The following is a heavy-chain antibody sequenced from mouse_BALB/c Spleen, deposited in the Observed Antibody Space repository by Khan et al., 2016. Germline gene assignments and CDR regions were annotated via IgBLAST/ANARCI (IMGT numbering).Heavy chain of an antibody. CDR1: GYTFTDYA. Sequence: VQLQESGAELVRPGVSVKISCKGSGYTFTDYALHWVKQSHAKSLEWIGIISTYYGDVTYNQKFKDRATMTVDKSSGTTYLQLARLTSEDSAIYDCSRGTSALYYSLDYWGQGTSVTVSS. V-gene: IGHV1S137*01. J-gene: IGHJ4*01. CDR2: ISTYYGDV. D-gene: IGHD2-14*01. CDR3: SRGTSALYYSLDY.